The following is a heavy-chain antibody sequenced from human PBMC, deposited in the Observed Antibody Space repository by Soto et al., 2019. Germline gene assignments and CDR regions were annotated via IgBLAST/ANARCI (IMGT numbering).Heavy chain of an antibody. CDR1: GFTFSSYA. D-gene: IGHD3-16*01. J-gene: IGHJ6*02. CDR2: ISYDGSNK. CDR3: ARDWARMDV. Sequence: GGSLRLSCAAPGFTFSSYAMHWGRQAPGKGLEWVAVISYDGSNKYYADSVKGRFTISRDNSKNTLYLQMNSLRAEDTAVYYCARDWARMDVWGQGTTVTVSS. V-gene: IGHV3-30-3*01.